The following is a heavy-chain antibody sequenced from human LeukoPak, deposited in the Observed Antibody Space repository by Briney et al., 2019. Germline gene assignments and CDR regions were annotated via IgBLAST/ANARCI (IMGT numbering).Heavy chain of an antibody. Sequence: SETLSLTCTVSGGSIGSGGYYWSWIRQHPGKGLEWIGYIYYSGSTYYNPSLKSRVTISVDTSKNQFSLKLSSVTAADTAVYYCARVYSGYDFDYWGQGTLVTVSS. J-gene: IGHJ4*02. D-gene: IGHD5-12*01. CDR1: GGSIGSGGYY. CDR3: ARVYSGYDFDY. CDR2: IYYSGST. V-gene: IGHV4-31*03.